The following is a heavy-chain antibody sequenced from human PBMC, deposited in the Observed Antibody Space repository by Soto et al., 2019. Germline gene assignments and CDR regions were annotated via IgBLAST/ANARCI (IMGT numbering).Heavy chain of an antibody. CDR3: ASYGDPRGWFDP. V-gene: IGHV4-34*01. CDR2: INHSGST. D-gene: IGHD4-17*01. J-gene: IGHJ5*02. Sequence: PSETLSLTCAVYGGSFSGYYWSWIRQPPGKGLEWIGEINHSGSTNYNPSLKSRVTISVYTSKNQFSLKLSSVTAADTAVYYCASYGDPRGWFDPWGQGTLVTVSS. CDR1: GGSFSGYY.